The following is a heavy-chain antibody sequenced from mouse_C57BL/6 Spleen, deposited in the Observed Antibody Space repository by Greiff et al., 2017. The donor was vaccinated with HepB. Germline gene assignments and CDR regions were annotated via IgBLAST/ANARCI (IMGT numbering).Heavy chain of an antibody. D-gene: IGHD1-1*01. CDR3: ARDHYYGSSFDY. V-gene: IGHV5-4*01. J-gene: IGHJ2*01. Sequence: EVQLVESGGGLVKPGGSLKLSCAASGFTFSSYAMSWVRQTPEKRLEWVATLSDGGSYTYYPDNVKGRFTISRDNAKNNLYLQMSHLKSEDTAMYYCARDHYYGSSFDYWGQGTTLTVSS. CDR1: GFTFSSYA. CDR2: LSDGGSYT.